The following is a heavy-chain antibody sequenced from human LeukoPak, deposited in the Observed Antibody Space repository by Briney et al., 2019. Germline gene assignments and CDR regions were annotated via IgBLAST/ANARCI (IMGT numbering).Heavy chain of an antibody. D-gene: IGHD5-18*01. CDR1: QSTFSHFN. V-gene: IGHV3-48*01. J-gene: IGHJ5*02. Sequence: GGSLRLSCAHSQSTFSHFNMNWVRQPPEKGLGWVSYIDSRSGSTFYADSVKGRLTISRDNAKNSLYLQMNGLRVEDTAVYYCARDGYSRDGYGWLDPWGQGTPGIVSS. CDR3: ARDGYSRDGYGWLDP. CDR2: IDSRSGST.